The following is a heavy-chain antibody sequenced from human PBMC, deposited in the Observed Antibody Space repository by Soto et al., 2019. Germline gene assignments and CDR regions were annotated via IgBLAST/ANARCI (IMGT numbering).Heavy chain of an antibody. Sequence: QITLKESGPTLVKPTQTLTLTCNVSGVSLSTGGVGVGWIRQPPGKALEWLALIYWDDDQRSSPSLKSRLTITKDTSKHQLVLTMTNMAPEDTATYYCAHMRAAKFDYWGQGTLVTVSS. CDR3: AHMRAAKFDY. J-gene: IGHJ4*02. CDR1: GVSLSTGGVG. V-gene: IGHV2-5*02. D-gene: IGHD2-15*01. CDR2: IYWDDDQ.